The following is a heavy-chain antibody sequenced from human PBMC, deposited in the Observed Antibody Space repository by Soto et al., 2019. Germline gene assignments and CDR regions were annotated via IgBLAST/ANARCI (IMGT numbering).Heavy chain of an antibody. CDR1: GYTFSGYA. CDR2: INPNTGGT. D-gene: IGHD3-22*01. Sequence: QVQLVQSGSEVKKPGASLKVSCKASGYTFSGYAVHWVRRAPGQGLEWMGRINPNTGGTNYAQKLQGRVTGTRDPSISTAYLELSSLKSDDTAVYFCARSRLEKHYYDITRFYNFYGMDVWGQGTTVTVSS. J-gene: IGHJ6*02. V-gene: IGHV1-2*06. CDR3: ARSRLEKHYYDITRFYNFYGMDV.